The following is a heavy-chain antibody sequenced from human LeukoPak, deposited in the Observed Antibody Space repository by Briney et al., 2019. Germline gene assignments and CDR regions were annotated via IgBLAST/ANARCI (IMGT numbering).Heavy chain of an antibody. D-gene: IGHD3-3*01. Sequence: SETLSLTCTVSGGSISSGDYYWSWIRQPPGKGLEWIGYIYYSGSTYYNPSLKSRVTISVDTSKNQFSLMLSSVTAADTAVYYCARFRSGYTIDYWGQGTLVTVSS. CDR3: ARFRSGYTIDY. J-gene: IGHJ4*02. V-gene: IGHV4-30-4*01. CDR1: GGSISSGDYY. CDR2: IYYSGST.